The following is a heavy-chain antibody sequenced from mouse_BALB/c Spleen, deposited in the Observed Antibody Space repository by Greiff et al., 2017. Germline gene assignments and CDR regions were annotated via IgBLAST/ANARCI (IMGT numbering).Heavy chain of an antibody. CDR3: AREGDPPYWYFDV. CDR1: GFNIKDTY. J-gene: IGHJ1*01. CDR2: IDPANGNT. V-gene: IGHV14-3*02. Sequence: VQLKESGAELVKPGASVKLSCTASGFNIKDTYMHWVKQRPEQGLEWIGRIDPANGNTKYDPKFQGKATITADTSSNTAYLQLSSLTSEDTAVYYCAREGDPPYWYFDVWGAGTTVTVSS.